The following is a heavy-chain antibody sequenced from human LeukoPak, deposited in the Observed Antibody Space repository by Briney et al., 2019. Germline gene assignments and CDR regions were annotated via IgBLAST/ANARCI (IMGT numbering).Heavy chain of an antibody. CDR3: ARGKRYFDWLFPDWYFDL. J-gene: IGHJ2*01. CDR2: IYTSGST. CDR1: GGSISSYY. Sequence: SETLSLTCTVSGGSISSYYWSWIRQPAGKGLEWIGRIYTSGSTNYNPSLKSRVTMSVDTSKNQFSLKLSSVTAADTAVYYCARGKRYFDWLFPDWYFDLWGRGTLVTVSS. D-gene: IGHD3-9*01. V-gene: IGHV4-4*07.